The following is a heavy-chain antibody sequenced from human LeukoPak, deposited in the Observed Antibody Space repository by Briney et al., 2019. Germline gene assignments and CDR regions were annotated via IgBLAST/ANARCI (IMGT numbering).Heavy chain of an antibody. J-gene: IGHJ4*02. Sequence: ASVRVSCKASGYTFTGYYMHWVRQAPGQGLEWMGWINPNSGGTNYAQKFQGRVTMTRDTSISTAYMELSRLRSDDTAVYYCARWALSAAIPARSVDYWGQGTLVTVSS. CDR2: INPNSGGT. CDR1: GYTFTGYY. V-gene: IGHV1-2*02. D-gene: IGHD2-2*02. CDR3: ARWALSAAIPARSVDY.